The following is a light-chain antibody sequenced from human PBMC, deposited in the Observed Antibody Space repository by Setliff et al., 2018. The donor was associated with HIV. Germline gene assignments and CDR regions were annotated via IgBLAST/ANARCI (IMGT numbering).Light chain of an antibody. Sequence: DVQLTQSPSFLSASVGDRVTITCRASQGISGYLAWYQQKPGKAPKLLIYGASTLQSGVPARFSGSGSGTEFTLTINSLHPEDFASYYCQQLGAFGPGTKVDIK. J-gene: IGKJ3*01. CDR1: QGISGY. V-gene: IGKV1-9*01. CDR3: QQLGA. CDR2: GAS.